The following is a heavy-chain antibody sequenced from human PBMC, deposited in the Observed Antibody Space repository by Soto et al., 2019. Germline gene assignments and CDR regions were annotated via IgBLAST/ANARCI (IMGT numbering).Heavy chain of an antibody. D-gene: IGHD6-19*01. V-gene: IGHV3-13*04. Sequence: EVQLVESGGGLVQPGGSLRLSCAASGFTFSSYDMHWVRQVTGKGLEWVSAIGTAGDTYYPGSVKGRFTISRENAKNSLYRQMNRLRAGDTAVYYCARALTSGWYIPWGQGTLVTVSS. CDR3: ARALTSGWYIP. CDR2: IGTAGDT. J-gene: IGHJ5*02. CDR1: GFTFSSYD.